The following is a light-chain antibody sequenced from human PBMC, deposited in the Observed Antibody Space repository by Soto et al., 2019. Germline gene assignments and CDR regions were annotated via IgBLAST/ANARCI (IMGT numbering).Light chain of an antibody. Sequence: DIVMTQSPDFLAVSLGERATINCKSSQSVFFSSNSKNYLAWYQQKPGQPPKLLIYWASTRESGVPDRFSGSGSGTDFTLTISSLQAEDVAVYYCQQYYSTSSITFGQGTRLEIK. CDR2: WAS. V-gene: IGKV4-1*01. CDR1: QSVFFSSNSKNY. J-gene: IGKJ5*01. CDR3: QQYYSTSSIT.